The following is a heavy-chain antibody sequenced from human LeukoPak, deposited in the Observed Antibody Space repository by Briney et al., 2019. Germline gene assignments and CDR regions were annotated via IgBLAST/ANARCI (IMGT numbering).Heavy chain of an antibody. J-gene: IGHJ4*02. Sequence: GGSLRLSCAASGFTFSSYSMNWVRQAPGKGLEWVSVIYSGGSTYYADSVKGRFTISRDNSKNTLYLQMNSLRAEDTAVYYCARTVYHFDYWGQGTLVTVSS. CDR2: IYSGGST. V-gene: IGHV3-66*01. D-gene: IGHD1-14*01. CDR3: ARTVYHFDY. CDR1: GFTFSSYS.